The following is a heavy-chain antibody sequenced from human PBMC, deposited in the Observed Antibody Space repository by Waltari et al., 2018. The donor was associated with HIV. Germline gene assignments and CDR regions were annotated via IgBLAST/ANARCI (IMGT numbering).Heavy chain of an antibody. CDR2: IYPGYSDT. CDR1: GYSFTSYW. CDR3: ARARFPDYVWGSYRFDY. D-gene: IGHD3-16*02. Sequence: EVQLVQSGAEVKKPGESLKISCKGSGYSFTSYWIGWVRQMPGKGLEWMGIIYPGYSDTRYSPSFQGQVTISADKSISTAYLQWSSLKASDTAMYYCARARFPDYVWGSYRFDYWGQGTLVTVSS. J-gene: IGHJ4*02. V-gene: IGHV5-51*01.